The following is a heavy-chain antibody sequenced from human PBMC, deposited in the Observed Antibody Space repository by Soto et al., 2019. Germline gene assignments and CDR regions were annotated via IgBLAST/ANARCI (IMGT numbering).Heavy chain of an antibody. J-gene: IGHJ6*02. CDR2: IIAIFGTA. CDR1: GGTFSSYA. Sequence: QVQLVQSGAEVKKPGSSVKVSCKASGGTFSSYAISWVRQAPGQGLEWMGGIIAIFGTADYAQKFQGRVTITADESTSTAYMELSSLRSEDTAVYYCASHSGSSPEGRYYDGMDVWGQGTKVTVSS. V-gene: IGHV1-69*12. D-gene: IGHD1-26*01. CDR3: ASHSGSSPEGRYYDGMDV.